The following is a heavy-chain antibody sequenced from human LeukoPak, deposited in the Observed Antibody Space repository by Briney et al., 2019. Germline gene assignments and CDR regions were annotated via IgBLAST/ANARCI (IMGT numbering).Heavy chain of an antibody. V-gene: IGHV3-23*01. D-gene: IGHD4-23*01. CDR2: ISGSGGSK. CDR1: EFTFGSYV. Sequence: PGRSLRLSCALSEFTFGSYVMSCVRQAPGKGLEWVSFISGSGGSKNYTDSAKGRFTISRDNSKNILFLQMNSLRAADTAVYYCAKGLGYGGNPDYNYYMDVWGKGTPVIVSS. CDR3: AKGLGYGGNPDYNYYMDV. J-gene: IGHJ6*03.